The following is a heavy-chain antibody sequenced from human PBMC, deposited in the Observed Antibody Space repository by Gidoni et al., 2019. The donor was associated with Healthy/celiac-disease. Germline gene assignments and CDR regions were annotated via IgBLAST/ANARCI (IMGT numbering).Heavy chain of an antibody. CDR1: GYTFTSHH. J-gene: IGHJ6*02. V-gene: IGHV1-46*01. D-gene: IGHD6-25*01. CDR3: ARGWGPSGGTFYYFYYGMDV. Sequence: QVQLVQSGAEVKKPGASVKLSCKASGYTFTSHHMNWVRKAPGQGLEWMGIINPTVSSTTYAQKFQGRVTLTRDTSTSTVYMELSSLRSEDTAVYYCARGWGPSGGTFYYFYYGMDVWGQGTTVTVSS. CDR2: INPTVSST.